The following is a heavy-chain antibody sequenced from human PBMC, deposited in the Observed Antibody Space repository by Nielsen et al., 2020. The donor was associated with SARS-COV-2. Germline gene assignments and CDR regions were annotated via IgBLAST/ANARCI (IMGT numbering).Heavy chain of an antibody. CDR1: GFTFSSYG. CDR2: IKQDGSEK. CDR3: ARVPYCSSTSCYGLVMGAFDI. V-gene: IGHV3-7*01. D-gene: IGHD2-2*01. J-gene: IGHJ3*02. Sequence: GGSLRLSCAASGFTFSSYGMSWVRQAPGKGLEWVANIKQDGSEKYYVDSVKGRFTISRDNAKNSLYLQMNSLRAEDTAAYYCARVPYCSSTSCYGLVMGAFDIWGQGTMVTVSS.